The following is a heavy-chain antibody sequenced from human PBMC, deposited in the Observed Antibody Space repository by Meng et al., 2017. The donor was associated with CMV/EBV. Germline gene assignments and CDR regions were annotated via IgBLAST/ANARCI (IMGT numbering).Heavy chain of an antibody. V-gene: IGHV1-18*01. CDR3: ARDRRGGYQLLFHSYYGMDV. J-gene: IGHJ6*02. CDR2: ISAYNGNT. Sequence: ASVKVSCKASGYTFTSYGISWVRQAPGQGLEWMGWISAYNGNTNYAQKLQGRVTMTTDTSTSTAYMELRSLRSDDTAVCYCARDRRGGYQLLFHSYYGMDVWGQGTTVTVS. D-gene: IGHD2-2*01. CDR1: GYTFTSYG.